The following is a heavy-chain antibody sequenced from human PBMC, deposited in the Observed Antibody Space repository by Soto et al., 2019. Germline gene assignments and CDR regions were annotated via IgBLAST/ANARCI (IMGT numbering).Heavy chain of an antibody. J-gene: IGHJ6*02. V-gene: IGHV1-46*03. Sequence: GVSVKASCKASGYAFSTYDIDCVRQAPGQGLELMGIINPSGGSTTYAQKFQGRVTMTRDTSTSTVYMELSNLRSEDTAVYYCARVDGDYYYGMDVWGQGTRVTVSS. CDR2: INPSGGST. D-gene: IGHD4-17*01. CDR3: ARVDGDYYYGMDV. CDR1: GYAFSTYD.